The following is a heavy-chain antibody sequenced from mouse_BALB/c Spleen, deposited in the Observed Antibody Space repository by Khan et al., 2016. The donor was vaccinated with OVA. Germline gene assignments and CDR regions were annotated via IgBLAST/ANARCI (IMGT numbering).Heavy chain of an antibody. Sequence: EVMLVESGGGLVQPGGSRKLSCAASGFTFSNFGMHWVRQAPEKGLEWVAYISSGSSTIFYADTVKGRFTISRDNPKNTLFLQMTSVGSEDTAMYYCARCRNSGFDYWGQGTTLTVSS. CDR3: ARCRNSGFDY. V-gene: IGHV5-17*02. D-gene: IGHD3-1*01. CDR2: ISSGSSTI. J-gene: IGHJ2*01. CDR1: GFTFSNFG.